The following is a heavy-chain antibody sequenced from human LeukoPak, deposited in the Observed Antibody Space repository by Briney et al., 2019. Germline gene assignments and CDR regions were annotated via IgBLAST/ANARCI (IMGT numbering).Heavy chain of an antibody. D-gene: IGHD3-16*02. V-gene: IGHV4-4*07. Sequence: SETLSLTCSVSGGSINSYWGSWIRQPAGKGLEFIGRIYTTGMTNYHPSPMRRVPMSVDTSKNQFSLELRSVPAADMAVYFCARAGYTISSYRFDYWGQGALVTVSS. CDR2: IYTTGMT. CDR3: ARAGYTISSYRFDY. CDR1: GGSINSYW. J-gene: IGHJ4*02.